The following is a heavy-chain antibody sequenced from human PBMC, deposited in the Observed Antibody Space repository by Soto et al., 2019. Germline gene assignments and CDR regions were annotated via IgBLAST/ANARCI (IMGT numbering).Heavy chain of an antibody. CDR3: ASWGYFDWLLDAFDI. V-gene: IGHV3-33*01. D-gene: IGHD3-9*01. CDR2: IWYDGSNK. Sequence: GGSLRLSCAASGFTFSSYGMHWVRQAPGKGLEWVAVIWYDGSNKYYADSVKGRFTISRDNSKNTLYLQMNSLRAEDTAVYYCASWGYFDWLLDAFDIWGQGTMVTVSS. J-gene: IGHJ3*02. CDR1: GFTFSSYG.